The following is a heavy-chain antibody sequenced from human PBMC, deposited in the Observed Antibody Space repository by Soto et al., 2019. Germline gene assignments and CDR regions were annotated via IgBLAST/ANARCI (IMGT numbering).Heavy chain of an antibody. V-gene: IGHV3-33*01. CDR2: IWYDGSNK. CDR1: GFTFSSYG. D-gene: IGHD3-10*01. Sequence: GGSLRLSCAASGFTFSSYGMHWVRQAPGKGLEWVAVIWYDGSNKYYADSVKGRFTISRDNSKNTLYLQMNSLRAEDTAVYYCARDSTGSGSYLDYWGQGPLGTVSS. J-gene: IGHJ4*02. CDR3: ARDSTGSGSYLDY.